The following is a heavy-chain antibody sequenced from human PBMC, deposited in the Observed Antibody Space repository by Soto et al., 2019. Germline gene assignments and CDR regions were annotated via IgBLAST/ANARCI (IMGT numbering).Heavy chain of an antibody. CDR3: ARPSGSYPAEYFHH. D-gene: IGHD1-26*01. CDR2: IDTGNGNT. V-gene: IGHV1-3*04. J-gene: IGHJ1*01. CDR1: GYTFTNYA. Sequence: QVQLVQSGAEVKKPGASVKVSCKASGYTFTNYAIHWVRQAPGQRLEWMAGIDTGNGNTKYSQKFQGRITITSDTSASTASMELSSLRSEDTAVYYCARPSGSYPAEYFHHWGQGTLVTVSS.